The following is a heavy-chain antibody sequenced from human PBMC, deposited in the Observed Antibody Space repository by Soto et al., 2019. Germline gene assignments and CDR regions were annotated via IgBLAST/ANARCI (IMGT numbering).Heavy chain of an antibody. V-gene: IGHV4-30-4*01. CDR2: IYYIGYT. J-gene: IGHJ6*02. CDR1: GDSISSGEYY. Sequence: NPSETLSLTCTVSGDSISSGEYYWSWIRQPPGKGLEWIGYIYYIGYTYYNPSLKSRVAISIDTSKNQFSLKLSSVTAADTAVYYCARDCTSTSCYDYDYYTLDVWGQGTTVTVS. D-gene: IGHD2-2*01. CDR3: ARDCTSTSCYDYDYYTLDV.